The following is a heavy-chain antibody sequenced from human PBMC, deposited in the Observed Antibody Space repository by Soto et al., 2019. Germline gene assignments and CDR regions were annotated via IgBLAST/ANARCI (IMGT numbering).Heavy chain of an antibody. CDR2: VHYTGRH. J-gene: IGHJ3*02. Sequence: SETLSLTCSVSYVSVTSYYWNWVRRPAGKGLEWIGYVHYTGRHYYNPFLTTRVTMSVDTSKNSFSLNLASLTAADTALYFCARWEETMKAFDIWGQGTMVTVSS. CDR3: ARWEETMKAFDI. V-gene: IGHV4-59*02. D-gene: IGHD3-22*01. CDR1: YVSVTSYY.